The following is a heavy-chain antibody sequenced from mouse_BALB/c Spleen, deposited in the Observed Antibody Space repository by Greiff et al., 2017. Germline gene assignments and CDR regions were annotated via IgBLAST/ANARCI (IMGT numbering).Heavy chain of an antibody. CDR1: GFSLTDYG. CDR3: AKHDYRYGGGNYFDY. J-gene: IGHJ2*01. V-gene: IGHV2-6-5*01. Sequence: VQRVESGPGLVAPSQSLSITCTVSGFSLTDYGVSWIRQPPGKGLEWLGVIWGGGSTYYNSALKSRLSISKDNSKSQVFLKMNSLQTDDTAMYYCAKHDYRYGGGNYFDYWGQGTTLTVSS. CDR2: IWGGGST. D-gene: IGHD2-14*01.